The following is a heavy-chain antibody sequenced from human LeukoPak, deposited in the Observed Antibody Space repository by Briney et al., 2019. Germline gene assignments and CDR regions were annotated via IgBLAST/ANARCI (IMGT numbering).Heavy chain of an antibody. J-gene: IGHJ4*02. Sequence: GGSLRLSCTASGFTFSSSEMNWVLQAPGKGREWVSYITSSCGTTYYADSVKGRFTISRDNARNSLFLQMGSLRDEDTAVYYCARDQRWFGELDFWGQGTLVTVSS. CDR1: GFTFSSSE. D-gene: IGHD3-10*01. V-gene: IGHV3-48*03. CDR3: ARDQRWFGELDF. CDR2: ITSSCGTT.